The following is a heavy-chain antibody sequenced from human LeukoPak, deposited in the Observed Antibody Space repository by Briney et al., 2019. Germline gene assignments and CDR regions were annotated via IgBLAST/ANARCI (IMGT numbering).Heavy chain of an antibody. CDR2: INNDGSTT. V-gene: IGHV3-74*01. Sequence: PGGSLRLSCAASGFTFSSYSMNWVRQTPGKGLEWVSRINNDGSTTAYADSVKGRFTISRDNAKNTLFLQMNSLRAEDTAVYYCARERFRGGEGAFDIWGQGTMVTVSS. CDR3: ARERFRGGEGAFDI. CDR1: GFTFSSYS. J-gene: IGHJ3*02. D-gene: IGHD3-16*01.